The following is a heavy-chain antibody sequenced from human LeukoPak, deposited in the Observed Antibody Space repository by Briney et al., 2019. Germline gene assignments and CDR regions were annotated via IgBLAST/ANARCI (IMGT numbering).Heavy chain of an antibody. CDR3: TRMRGYTYGYWYLDL. CDR1: GYTFTGYD. D-gene: IGHD5-18*01. CDR2: MNPTSGNT. Sequence: ASVKVSCKAAGYTFTGYDINRVRLAPGQGLEWMGWMNPTSGNTGYAQKFQGRVTMTRDASIATAYMELSSLTSEDTALYYCTRMRGYTYGYWYLDLWGRGTPVTVSS. J-gene: IGHJ2*01. V-gene: IGHV1-8*01.